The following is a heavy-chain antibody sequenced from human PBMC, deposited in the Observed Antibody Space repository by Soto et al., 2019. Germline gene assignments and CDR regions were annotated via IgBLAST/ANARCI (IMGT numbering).Heavy chain of an antibody. CDR3: AKHVRPRYYYDTTGYYRDY. CDR1: GFTFSNYD. Sequence: GGSVRLSFAASGFTFSNYDMHWVRQAPGKGLEWVALMSYDGGNKYYADSVKGRFTISRDNSKNTLYLQMNSLRAEDTAVYYCAKHVRPRYYYDTTGYYRDYWGQGTLVTVSS. CDR2: MSYDGGNK. D-gene: IGHD3-22*01. V-gene: IGHV3-30*18. J-gene: IGHJ4*02.